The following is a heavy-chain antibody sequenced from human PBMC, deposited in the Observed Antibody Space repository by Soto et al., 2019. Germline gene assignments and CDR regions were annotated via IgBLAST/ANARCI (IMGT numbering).Heavy chain of an antibody. D-gene: IGHD5-18*01. CDR2: IYYSGST. Sequence: PSYTLSLTCTVSGGSISSYYWSWIRQPPGKGLEWIGYIYYSGSTNYNPSLKSRVTISVDTSKNQFSLKLSSVTAADTAVYYCARDKGRGLRGLDYWGQGTLVTVSS. J-gene: IGHJ4*02. CDR3: ARDKGRGLRGLDY. V-gene: IGHV4-59*01. CDR1: GGSISSYY.